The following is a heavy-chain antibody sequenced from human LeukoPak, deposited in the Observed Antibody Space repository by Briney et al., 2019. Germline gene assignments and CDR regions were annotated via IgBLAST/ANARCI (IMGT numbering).Heavy chain of an antibody. CDR3: ARALLEWDFDY. CDR1: GGSISSCTYS. CDR2: FSCSGST. Sequence: SETLSLTCSVSGGSISSCTYSWGWIRQPPGKGLEWIGSFSCSGSTYYNPSLKSRVTISVDTSKNQFSLKLSSVTAADTAVYYCARALLEWDFDYWGQGTLVTVSS. V-gene: IGHV4-39*07. D-gene: IGHD3-3*01. J-gene: IGHJ4*02.